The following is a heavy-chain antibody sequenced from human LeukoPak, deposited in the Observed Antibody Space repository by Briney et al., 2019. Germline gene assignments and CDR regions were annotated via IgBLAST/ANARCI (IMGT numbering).Heavy chain of an antibody. Sequence: SQTLSLTCAISGDSVSSDSAALNWVRQSPSRGLEWLGRTYYRSKWYNDYAVSVAGRITINPDTSKNQFSLQLNSVTPEDTAVYYCASPLWGGAFDVWGQGTMVTVSS. D-gene: IGHD3-10*01. CDR1: GDSVSSDSAA. CDR3: ASPLWGGAFDV. J-gene: IGHJ3*01. V-gene: IGHV6-1*01. CDR2: TYYRSKWYN.